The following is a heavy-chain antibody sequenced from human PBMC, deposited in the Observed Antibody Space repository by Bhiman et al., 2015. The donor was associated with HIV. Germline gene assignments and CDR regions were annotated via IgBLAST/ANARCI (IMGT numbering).Heavy chain of an antibody. D-gene: IGHD1-26*01. CDR1: GFIFSRYA. CDR3: ARDMEHSGTSFEYNALSH. V-gene: IGHV3-23*01. CDR2: ITAIGGRT. J-gene: IGHJ4*02. Sequence: EVQLLESEGGLVQPGGSLRLSCAASGFIFSRYAMTWVRQAPGRGLEWVSAITAIGGRTYYTDLVKGRFSISRDNSKNTLYLQMNSLRAEDTAVYYCARDMEHSGTSFEYNALSHWGQGTLVTVSS.